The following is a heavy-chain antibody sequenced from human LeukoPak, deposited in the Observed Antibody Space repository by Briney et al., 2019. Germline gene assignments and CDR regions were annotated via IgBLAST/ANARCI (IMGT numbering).Heavy chain of an antibody. J-gene: IGHJ4*02. V-gene: IGHV3-23*01. CDR2: ISSSGGST. CDR3: AKDFPGFFDY. CDR1: GFSFNNYA. Sequence: GGSLRLSCAASGFSFNNYAMSWVRQAPGKRLEWVSTISSSGGSTYYADSVKGRFTISRDNSKNTLYVQMNSLRAEDTAVYYCAKDFPGFFDYWGQGILVTVSS.